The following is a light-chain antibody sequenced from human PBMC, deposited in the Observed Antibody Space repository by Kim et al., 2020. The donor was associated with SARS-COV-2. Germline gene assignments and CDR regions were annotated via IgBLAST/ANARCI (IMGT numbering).Light chain of an antibody. CDR1: QSVSSTY. J-gene: IGKJ1*01. Sequence: EIVLTQSPGTLSLSPGERATLSCRASQSVSSTYLAWYQQKPGQAPRLLIYGAFSRATGIPDRFSGSGSGTDFTLTISRLEPEDSAVYYCQQYIVPWTFGQGTKVDIK. V-gene: IGKV3-20*01. CDR3: QQYIVPWT. CDR2: GAF.